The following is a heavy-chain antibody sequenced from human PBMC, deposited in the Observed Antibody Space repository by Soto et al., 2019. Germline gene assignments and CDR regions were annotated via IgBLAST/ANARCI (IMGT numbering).Heavy chain of an antibody. J-gene: IGHJ4*02. Sequence: GGSLRLSCAASGFTFSSYAMSWVRQAPGKGLEWVSAISGSGGSTYYADSVKGRFTISRDNSKNTLYLQMNSLRAEDTAVYYCANIQESGWYVFDYWGQGTLVTVSS. CDR1: GFTFSSYA. V-gene: IGHV3-23*01. D-gene: IGHD6-19*01. CDR2: ISGSGGST. CDR3: ANIQESGWYVFDY.